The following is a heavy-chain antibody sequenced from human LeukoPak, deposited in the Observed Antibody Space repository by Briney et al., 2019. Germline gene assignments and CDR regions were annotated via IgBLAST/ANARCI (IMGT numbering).Heavy chain of an antibody. CDR2: IDGAGDTI. J-gene: IGHJ4*02. V-gene: IGHV3-48*02. CDR1: GFTFSVYS. Sequence: ADSLRLSCATSGFTFSVYSMNWVRQATGKGLEWVSYIDGAGDTIYYADSVKGRFTISRDNAKSSLELQMYSLRDEDTAVYYCSRRFDSWGQGTLVTVSS. CDR3: SRRFDS.